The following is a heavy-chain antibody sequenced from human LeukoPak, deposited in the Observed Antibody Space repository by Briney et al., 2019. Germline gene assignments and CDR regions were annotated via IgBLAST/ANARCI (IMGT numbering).Heavy chain of an antibody. Sequence: PSETLSLTCAVSDDSFSSHYWTWIRQPPGKGLEWIGYISYIGSTNYNPSLKSRVTISIDTSKHQFYLKLSSVTAADTAVYYCARDLVTVTKGFDIWGQGTMVSVSS. J-gene: IGHJ3*02. V-gene: IGHV4-59*11. CDR3: ARDLVTVTKGFDI. CDR2: ISYIGST. D-gene: IGHD4-17*01. CDR1: DDSFSSHY.